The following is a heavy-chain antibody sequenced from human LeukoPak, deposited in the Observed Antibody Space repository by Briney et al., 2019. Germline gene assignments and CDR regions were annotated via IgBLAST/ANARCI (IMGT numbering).Heavy chain of an antibody. D-gene: IGHD2-15*01. Sequence: GASVKVSCKASGYTFTGYYMHWVRQAPGQGLEWMGWINPNSGGTNYAQKFQGRVTMTRDTSISTAYMELSRLRSDDTAVYYCARESSVVVVAPRSENWFDPWGQGTLVTVSS. CDR3: ARESSVVVVAPRSENWFDP. CDR2: INPNSGGT. J-gene: IGHJ5*02. V-gene: IGHV1-2*02. CDR1: GYTFTGYY.